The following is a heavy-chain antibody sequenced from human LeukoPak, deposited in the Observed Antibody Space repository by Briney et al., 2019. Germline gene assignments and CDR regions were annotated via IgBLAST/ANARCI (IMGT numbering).Heavy chain of an antibody. CDR1: GGYISSGSYY. J-gene: IGHJ4*02. CDR3: ARHPPRDGSAFDY. Sequence: SETLSLTCTVSGGYISSGSYYWGWIRQPPGKGLEWIASMYNSGTTFYSPSLKSRVTISVDTSKNQLSLKLGSVTAADTAVYYCARHPPRDGSAFDYWGQGTLVTVSS. CDR2: MYNSGTT. V-gene: IGHV4-39*01.